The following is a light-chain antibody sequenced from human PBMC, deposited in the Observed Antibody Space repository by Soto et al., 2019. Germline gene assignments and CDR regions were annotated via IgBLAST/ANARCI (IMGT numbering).Light chain of an antibody. Sequence: DIQMTQSPCTMSASVGGTVHITSRASQSISSWLAWYQQKPGKAPKLLIYKASSLESGVPSRFSGSGSGTEFTLTISSLEPDDFATYYCQHYNSYSEAFGQGTKVDIK. CDR2: KAS. CDR3: QHYNSYSEA. V-gene: IGKV1-5*03. J-gene: IGKJ1*01. CDR1: QSISSW.